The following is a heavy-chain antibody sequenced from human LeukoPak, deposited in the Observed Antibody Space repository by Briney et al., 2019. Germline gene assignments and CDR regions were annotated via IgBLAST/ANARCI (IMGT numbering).Heavy chain of an antibody. CDR3: TKRITATAPFDS. V-gene: IGHV3-23*01. J-gene: IGHJ4*02. D-gene: IGHD4-17*01. CDR2: ITGSGDFA. Sequence: PGGSLRPSCAASGFPFSTYGISWVRQAPGKGLEWVSAITGSGDFAKYADSVRGRFTISRDNSKNTVYLQMNSLTVEDTALYYCTKRITATAPFDSWGQGALVIVSS. CDR1: GFPFSTYG.